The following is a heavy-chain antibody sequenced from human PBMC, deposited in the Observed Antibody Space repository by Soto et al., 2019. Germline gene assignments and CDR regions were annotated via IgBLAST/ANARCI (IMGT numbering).Heavy chain of an antibody. Sequence: GGSLRLSCAASGFTFSSYAMHWVRQAPGKGLEWVAVISYDGSNKYYADSVKGRFTISRDNSKNTLYLQMNSLRAEDTAVYYCARGEGPILTGYFTDYCGQGTLVTVSS. V-gene: IGHV3-30-3*01. CDR3: ARGEGPILTGYFTDY. J-gene: IGHJ4*02. CDR1: GFTFSSYA. CDR2: ISYDGSNK. D-gene: IGHD3-9*01.